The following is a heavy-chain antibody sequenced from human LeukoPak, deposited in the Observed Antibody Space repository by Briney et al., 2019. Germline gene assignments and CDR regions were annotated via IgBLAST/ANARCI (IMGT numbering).Heavy chain of an antibody. CDR2: SNSDGSST. CDR3: ARVDTAMAPPGLDAFDI. CDR1: GFTFSRYW. D-gene: IGHD5-18*01. Sequence: GGSLRLSCAASGFTFSRYWMHWVRQAPGKGLVWVSRSNSDGSSTSYADSVKGRFTISRDNAKNSLYLQMNSLRAEDTAVYYCARVDTAMAPPGLDAFDIWGQGTMVTVSS. V-gene: IGHV3-74*01. J-gene: IGHJ3*02.